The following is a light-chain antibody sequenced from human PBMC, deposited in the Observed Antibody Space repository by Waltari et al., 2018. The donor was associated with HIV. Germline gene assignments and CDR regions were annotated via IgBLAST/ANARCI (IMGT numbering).Light chain of an antibody. Sequence: DIQMTPSPSSLSASVGDSVTITCRTSQNINSFLNWYQQKPGKVPKLLIYGASNLESGVPARFSGSGYGTDFSLTISSLQPDDVATYYCIQSFDSPLTFGPGTTV. J-gene: IGKJ3*01. V-gene: IGKV1-39*01. CDR2: GAS. CDR3: IQSFDSPLT. CDR1: QNINSF.